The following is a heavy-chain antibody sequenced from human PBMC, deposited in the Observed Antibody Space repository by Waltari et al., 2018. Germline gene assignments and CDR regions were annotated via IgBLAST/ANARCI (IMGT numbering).Heavy chain of an antibody. D-gene: IGHD3-3*01. Sequence: QVQLQESGPGLVQPSGTLSLTCAVSGGSISSSNWWSWFRQPPGKGLEWLGEIYNSGSSKYNPALKSRGTITVDKDKTKVSLKLRLVSAADAAVYECAREMVRFTIVGVVIKSHAFDIWGQGTMVIVSS. CDR2: IYNSGSS. CDR1: GGSISSSNW. V-gene: IGHV4-4*02. CDR3: AREMVRFTIVGVVIKSHAFDI. J-gene: IGHJ3*02.